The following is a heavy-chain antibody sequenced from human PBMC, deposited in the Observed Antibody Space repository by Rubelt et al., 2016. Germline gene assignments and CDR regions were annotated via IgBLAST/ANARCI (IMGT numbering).Heavy chain of an antibody. D-gene: IGHD6-13*01. V-gene: IGHV1-18*01. CDR3: ARGTGIAAAGNFDY. Sequence: GLEWMGWISAYNGNTNYAQKLQGRVTMTTDTSTSTAYMELRSLRSDDTAVYYCARGTGIAAAGNFDYWGQGTLVTVSS. CDR2: ISAYNGNT. J-gene: IGHJ4*02.